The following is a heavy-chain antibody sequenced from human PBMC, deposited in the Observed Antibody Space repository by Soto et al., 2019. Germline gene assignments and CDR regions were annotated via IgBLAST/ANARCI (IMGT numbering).Heavy chain of an antibody. V-gene: IGHV4-59*08. J-gene: IGHJ2*01. CDR3: ARTQGSGPNWYFDL. Sequence: QVQLQESGPGLVKPPETLSLTCTVSGGSISSYYWSWIRQPPGKGLEWIGYIYYSGSTNYNPSLKSRVTISVDTSKNQFSLKLSSVTAADTAVYYCARTQGSGPNWYFDLWGRGTLVTVSS. CDR1: GGSISSYY. CDR2: IYYSGST.